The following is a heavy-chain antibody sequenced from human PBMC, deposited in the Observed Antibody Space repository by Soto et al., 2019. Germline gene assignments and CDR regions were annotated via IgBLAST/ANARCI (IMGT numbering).Heavy chain of an antibody. CDR3: ACIVRSEDAFDI. J-gene: IGHJ3*02. CDR2: IWYDGSNK. Sequence: GGSLRLSCAASGFTFSSYGMHWVRQAPGKGLEWVAVIWYDGSNKYYADSVKGRFTISRDNSKNTLYLQMNSLRAEDTAVYYCACIVRSEDAFDIWGQGTMVTVSS. D-gene: IGHD2-15*01. V-gene: IGHV3-33*01. CDR1: GFTFSSYG.